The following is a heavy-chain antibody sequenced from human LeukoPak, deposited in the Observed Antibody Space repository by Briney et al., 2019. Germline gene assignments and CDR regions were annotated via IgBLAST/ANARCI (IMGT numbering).Heavy chain of an antibody. CDR1: GYTFTSYG. CDR2: ISAYKCNT. D-gene: IGHD5-18*01. V-gene: IGHV1-18*01. Sequence: ASVKVSCKASGYTFTSYGISWVRQAPGQGLEWMGWISAYKCNTNYAQKLQGRVTMTTDTSTSTAYMELRSLRSDDTAVYYCARVIAMGIVDYWGQGTLVTVSS. CDR3: ARVIAMGIVDY. J-gene: IGHJ4*02.